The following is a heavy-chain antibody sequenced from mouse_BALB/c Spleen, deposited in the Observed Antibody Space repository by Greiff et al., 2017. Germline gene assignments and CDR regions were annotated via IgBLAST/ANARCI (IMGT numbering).Heavy chain of an antibody. J-gene: IGHJ4*01. V-gene: IGHV1-62-2*01. Sequence: QVQLKESGAELVKPGASVKLSCKASGYTFTSYYMYWVKQRPGQGLEWIGWFYPGSGSIKYNEKFKDKATLTADKSSSTVYMELSRLTSEDSAVYFCARHEDRWIYDGYSKHAMDYWGQGTSVTVSS. CDR1: GYTFTSYY. CDR2: FYPGSGSI. CDR3: ARHEDRWIYDGYSKHAMDY. D-gene: IGHD2-3*01.